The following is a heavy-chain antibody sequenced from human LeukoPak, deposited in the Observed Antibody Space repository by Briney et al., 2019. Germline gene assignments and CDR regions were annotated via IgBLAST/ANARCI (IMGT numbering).Heavy chain of an antibody. D-gene: IGHD6-19*01. CDR3: AKDGWYAEYFQH. CDR2: ISGSGGST. V-gene: IGHV3-23*01. Sequence: TGGSLRLSCAASGFTFSIYAMSWVRQAPGKGLEWVSAISGSGGSTYYADSVKGRFTISRDNSKNTLYLQMNSLRAEDTAVYYCAKDGWYAEYFQHWGQGTLVTVSS. J-gene: IGHJ1*01. CDR1: GFTFSIYA.